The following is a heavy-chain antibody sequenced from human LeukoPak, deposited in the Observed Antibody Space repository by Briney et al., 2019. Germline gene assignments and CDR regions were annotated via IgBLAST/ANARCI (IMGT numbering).Heavy chain of an antibody. D-gene: IGHD3-16*01. Sequence: ETLSLTCAVYGGSFSGYYWSWIRQPPGKGLEWVANTNEDGSEKYYVDSVKGRFTISRDNAKNSLYLQMSSLRAEDTAVYYCARRGSRFDYWGQGTLVAVSS. V-gene: IGHV3-7*01. CDR2: TNEDGSEK. CDR3: ARRGSRFDY. CDR1: GGSFSGYY. J-gene: IGHJ4*02.